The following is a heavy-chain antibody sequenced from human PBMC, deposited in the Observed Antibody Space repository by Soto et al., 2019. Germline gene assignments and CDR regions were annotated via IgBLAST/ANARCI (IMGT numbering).Heavy chain of an antibody. CDR2: LISIFGTA. CDR3: ARDRGPSSGYYPYWFDP. CDR1: GGTFSSYA. V-gene: IGHV1-69*12. J-gene: IGHJ5*02. D-gene: IGHD3-22*01. Sequence: QVQLVQSGAEVKKPGSSVKVSCKASGGTFSSYAISWVRQAPGQGLEWMGELISIFGTANYAQKFQGRVTITADESTSTAYMELSSLRSEDTAVYYCARDRGPSSGYYPYWFDPWGQGTLVTVSS.